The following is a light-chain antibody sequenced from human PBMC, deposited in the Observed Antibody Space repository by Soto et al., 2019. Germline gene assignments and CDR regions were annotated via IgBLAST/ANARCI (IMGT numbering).Light chain of an antibody. Sequence: EVVLTQSPGTLSLSPGERATLSCRASQSVSSSFLAWYQQKPGQAPTLLIHAASTGATGIPARFRGSGFGTDFTLTISSLEAEDFAVYFCHQYADSPQTFGQGTKVEIK. CDR2: AAS. V-gene: IGKV3-20*01. CDR3: HQYADSPQT. J-gene: IGKJ2*01. CDR1: QSVSSSF.